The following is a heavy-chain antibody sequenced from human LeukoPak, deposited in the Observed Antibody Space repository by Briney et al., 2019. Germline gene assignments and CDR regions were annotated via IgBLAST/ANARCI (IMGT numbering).Heavy chain of an antibody. V-gene: IGHV1-8*01. D-gene: IGHD6-13*01. CDR3: ARGRGSSWYDYYYYYMDV. Sequence: ASVKVSCKASGYIFTSYDINWVRQATGQGLEWMGWMNPNSGNTGYARKFQGRVTMTRNTSISTAYMELSSLRSEDTAVYYCARGRGSSWYDYYYYYMDVWGKGTTVTISS. CDR2: MNPNSGNT. CDR1: GYIFTSYD. J-gene: IGHJ6*03.